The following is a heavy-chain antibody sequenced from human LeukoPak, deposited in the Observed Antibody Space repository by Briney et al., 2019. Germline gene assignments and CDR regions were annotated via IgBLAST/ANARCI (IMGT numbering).Heavy chain of an antibody. Sequence: GESLKISCKGSGYSFTSYWIGWVRQMPGKGLEWMGIIYPSDSDTRYSPSLQGHVTISADKSIITAYLQWSSLKASDTAMYYCVRSGVPRQIDNWGQGTLVTVSS. V-gene: IGHV5-51*01. CDR1: GYSFTSYW. D-gene: IGHD3-10*01. CDR3: VRSGVPRQIDN. CDR2: IYPSDSDT. J-gene: IGHJ4*02.